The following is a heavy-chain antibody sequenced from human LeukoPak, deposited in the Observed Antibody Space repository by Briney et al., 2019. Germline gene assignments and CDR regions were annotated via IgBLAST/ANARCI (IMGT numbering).Heavy chain of an antibody. Sequence: SQTLCLTCAASGGSISSGGYSWSWLRPPKGKGLVWIGYIYHSGSTYYNPSLKSRVTISVDRSKNQFSLKLSSVTAADTAVYYCARASFDWLRYALIWFDPWGQGTLVTVSS. D-gene: IGHD3-9*01. CDR2: IYHSGST. J-gene: IGHJ5*02. CDR1: GGSISSGGYS. CDR3: ARASFDWLRYALIWFDP. V-gene: IGHV4-30-2*01.